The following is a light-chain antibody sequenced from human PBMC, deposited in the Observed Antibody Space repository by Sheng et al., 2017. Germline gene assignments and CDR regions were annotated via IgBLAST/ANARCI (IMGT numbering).Light chain of an antibody. CDR2: EAS. CDR1: QSITTW. CDR3: QHYNSYPYT. J-gene: IGKJ2*01. V-gene: IGKV1-5*03. Sequence: DIQMTQSLSTLSASIGDRVTITCRASQSITTWLAWYQQKPGKAPKLLIYEASRLQSGVPSRFSGSGSGTEFTLTISSLQPDDFATYYCQHYNSYPYTFAQGTKLEIK.